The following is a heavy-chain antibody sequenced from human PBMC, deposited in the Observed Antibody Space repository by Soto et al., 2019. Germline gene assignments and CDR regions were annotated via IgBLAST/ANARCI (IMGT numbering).Heavy chain of an antibody. CDR1: GGSISSYY. CDR3: ARLAHYGDYFDY. D-gene: IGHD4-17*01. J-gene: IGHJ4*02. Sequence: PSETLSLTCTVSGGSISSYYWSWIRQPPGKRLEWIGYIYYSGSTNYNPSLKSRVTISVDTSKNQFSLKLSSVTAADTAVYYCARLAHYGDYFDYWGQGTLVTVSS. V-gene: IGHV4-59*08. CDR2: IYYSGST.